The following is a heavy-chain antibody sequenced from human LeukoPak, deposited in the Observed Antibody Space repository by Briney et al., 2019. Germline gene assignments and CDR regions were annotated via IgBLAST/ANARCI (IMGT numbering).Heavy chain of an antibody. V-gene: IGHV5-51*01. Sequence: GESLKISCKGFGYSFTPYWIAWGRPMPGKGLGGVGIIYPGDSDSTYSPSFQGQVTISADKFISTAYLQWSSLQASDTAMYYCGRHASGYASTWYGYWGQETLVTVSS. CDR1: GYSFTPYW. CDR2: IYPGDSDS. D-gene: IGHD6-13*01. J-gene: IGHJ4*02. CDR3: GRHASGYASTWYGY.